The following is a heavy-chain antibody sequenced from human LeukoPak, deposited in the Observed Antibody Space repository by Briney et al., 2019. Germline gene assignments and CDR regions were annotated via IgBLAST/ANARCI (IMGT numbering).Heavy chain of an antibody. Sequence: PGGSLRLSCAASGFTFSIYTMIWVCHAPRQGLGWVSSISSSSSYIYYADSLQGRFTISRDNAQNSLYLQMSSLRADDTAVYYCARAGVTGTTTFDYWGQGTLVTVSS. V-gene: IGHV3-21*01. J-gene: IGHJ4*02. CDR1: GFTFSIYT. CDR3: ARAGVTGTTTFDY. D-gene: IGHD6-19*01. CDR2: ISSSSSYI.